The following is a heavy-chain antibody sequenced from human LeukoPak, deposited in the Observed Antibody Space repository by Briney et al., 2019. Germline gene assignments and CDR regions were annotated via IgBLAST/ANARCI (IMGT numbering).Heavy chain of an antibody. CDR2: IYPDDSDT. Sequence: GESLKISCQAPGYTFTSYWIGWVRQMPGKGLGCMGIIYPDDSDTTYSPSFQVQVTISADKSFSTAYLQWSILKASDTAIYYCARLGGDTYYFGSASYPNWYFDLWGRGTLVTVSS. J-gene: IGHJ2*01. V-gene: IGHV5-51*01. CDR3: ARLGGDTYYFGSASYPNWYFDL. CDR1: GYTFTSYW. D-gene: IGHD3-10*01.